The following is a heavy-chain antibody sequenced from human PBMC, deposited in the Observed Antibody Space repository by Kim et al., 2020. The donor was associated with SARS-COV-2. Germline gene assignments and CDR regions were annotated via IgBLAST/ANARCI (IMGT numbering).Heavy chain of an antibody. CDR1: GFTFSNAW. CDR3: TTGTNYYDSSGYYYPDAFDI. D-gene: IGHD3-22*01. J-gene: IGHJ3*02. CDR2: IKSKTDGGTT. V-gene: IGHV3-15*01. Sequence: GGSLRLSCAASGFTFSNAWMSWVRQAPGKGLEWVGRIKSKTDGGTTDYAAPVKGRFTISRDDSKNTLYLQMNSLKTEDTAVYYCTTGTNYYDSSGYYYPDAFDIWGQGTMVTVSS.